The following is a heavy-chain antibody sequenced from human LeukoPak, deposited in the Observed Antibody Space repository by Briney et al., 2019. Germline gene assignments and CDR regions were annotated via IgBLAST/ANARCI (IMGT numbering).Heavy chain of an antibody. D-gene: IGHD3-10*01. V-gene: IGHV3-53*01. Sequence: GGSLRLSCAASGFIISNNYMSWVRQAPGKGLEWVSVIYSGGSTYYADTVQGRFTIPRDNSNNTLYLQMNSLRAEDTAVYYCASSYYGSGSYDYWGQGTMVTVCS. CDR1: GFIISNNY. CDR2: IYSGGST. CDR3: ASSYYGSGSYDY. J-gene: IGHJ4*02.